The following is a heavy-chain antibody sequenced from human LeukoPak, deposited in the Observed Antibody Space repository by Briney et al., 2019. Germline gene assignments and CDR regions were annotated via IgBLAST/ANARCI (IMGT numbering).Heavy chain of an antibody. Sequence: GGSLRLSCAASGFTFSSHWMSWVRQAPGKGLEWVANINQYGSERNYVDSVKGRFTIPRDNAKSSLYLQMNSLRAEDTAIYYCARDHVVDGLVFDYWGQGTLVTVSS. CDR3: ARDHVVDGLVFDY. CDR2: INQYGSER. D-gene: IGHD2-15*01. V-gene: IGHV3-7*01. J-gene: IGHJ4*02. CDR1: GFTFSSHW.